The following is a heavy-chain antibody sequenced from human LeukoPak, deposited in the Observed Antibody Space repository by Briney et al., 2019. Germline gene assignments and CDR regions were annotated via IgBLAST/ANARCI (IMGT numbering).Heavy chain of an antibody. V-gene: IGHV3-23*01. J-gene: IGHJ4*02. CDR3: ATRGSGRYYFDH. D-gene: IGHD6-19*01. CDR1: GFTFSSYS. CDR2: ISASGHST. Sequence: PGGSLKLSCTASGFTFSSYSMAWVRQAPGKGLEWVSGISASGHSTNHADSVRGRFTITRDSSKNTLLLQMDSLTAGDTAVYYCATRGSGRYYFDHWGQGALVTVSS.